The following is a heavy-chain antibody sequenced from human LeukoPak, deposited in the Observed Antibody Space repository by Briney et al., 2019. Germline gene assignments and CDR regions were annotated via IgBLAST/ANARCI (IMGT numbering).Heavy chain of an antibody. CDR1: GFTFSSYW. CDR2: IKQDGSEK. CDR3: ARDRGDYHAFDI. Sequence: GGSLRLSCAASGFTFSSYWMSWVRQAPGKGLEWVANIKQDGSEKYYVDSVKGRFTISRDNAKNSLYVQMNSLRAQDTAVYYFARDRGDYHAFDIWGQGTMVTVSS. J-gene: IGHJ3*02. D-gene: IGHD4/OR15-4a*01. V-gene: IGHV3-7*01.